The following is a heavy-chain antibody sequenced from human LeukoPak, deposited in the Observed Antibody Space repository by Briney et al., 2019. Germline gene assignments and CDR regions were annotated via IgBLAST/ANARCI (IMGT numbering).Heavy chain of an antibody. J-gene: IGHJ4*02. CDR1: GFTFSRKG. CDR2: IWYDGSYK. V-gene: IGHV3-33*01. CDR3: ATEASARGIYPAFPDY. D-gene: IGHD5/OR15-5a*01. Sequence: GGSLRLSCAASGFTFSRKGMHWFRQAPGKGLEWVAIIWYDGSYKYYTDSVKGRFTISRDNSESTLYLQMNGLRADDTAVYFCATEASARGIYPAFPDYWGQGTLVTVSS.